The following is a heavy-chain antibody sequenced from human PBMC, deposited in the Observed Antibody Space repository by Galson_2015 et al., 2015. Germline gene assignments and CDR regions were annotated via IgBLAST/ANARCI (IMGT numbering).Heavy chain of an antibody. D-gene: IGHD1-26*01. CDR2: IGSSSSYI. CDR1: GFTFSSYT. CDR3: ARPRHSEWEHTVDD. J-gene: IGHJ4*02. Sequence: SLRLSCAASGFTFSSYTMTWVRQAPGKGLEWVSSIGSSSSYIYYADSVKGRFTSSRDNAKNSLYLQMNSLRAEDTAVYYCARPRHSEWEHTVDDWGQGTLVTVSS. V-gene: IGHV3-21*01.